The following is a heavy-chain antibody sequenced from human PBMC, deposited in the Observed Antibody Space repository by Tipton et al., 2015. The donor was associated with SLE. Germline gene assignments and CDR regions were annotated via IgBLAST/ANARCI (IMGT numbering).Heavy chain of an antibody. CDR3: AREEWEVGVVRAFDI. CDR2: INWNSGTI. Sequence: SLRLSCAASGFTFDDYAMHWVRQAPGKGLEWVSGINWNSGTIDYADSVKGRFTISRDNAKNSLYLQMNSLRAEDTAVYYCAREEWEVGVVRAFDIWGQGTMITVSS. CDR1: GFTFDDYA. D-gene: IGHD3-3*01. V-gene: IGHV3-9*01. J-gene: IGHJ3*02.